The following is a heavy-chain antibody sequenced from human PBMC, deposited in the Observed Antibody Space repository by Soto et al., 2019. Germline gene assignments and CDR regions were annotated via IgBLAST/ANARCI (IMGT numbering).Heavy chain of an antibody. CDR3: AKESYGSGSYSCFDY. CDR2: ISGSGGST. Sequence: TGGSLRLSCAASGFTFSSYAMSWVRQAPGKGLEWVSAISGSGGSTYYADSVKGRFTISRDNSKNTLYLQMNSLRAEDTAVYYCAKESYGSGSYSCFDYWGQGTLVTVSS. J-gene: IGHJ4*02. CDR1: GFTFSSYA. V-gene: IGHV3-23*01. D-gene: IGHD3-10*01.